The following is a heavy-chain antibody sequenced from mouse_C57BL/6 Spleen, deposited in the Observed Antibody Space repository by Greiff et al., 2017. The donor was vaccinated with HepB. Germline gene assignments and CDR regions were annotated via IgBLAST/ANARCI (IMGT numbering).Heavy chain of an antibody. CDR3: ARGLPQYYYAMDY. Sequence: EVKLMESGGGLVKPGGSLKLSCAASGFTFSDYGMHWVRQAPEKGLEWVAYISSGSSTIYYADTVKGRFTISRDNAKNTLFLQMTSLRSEDTAMYYCARGLPQYYYAMDYWGQGTSVTVSS. D-gene: IGHD3-1*01. CDR2: ISSGSSTI. V-gene: IGHV5-17*01. CDR1: GFTFSDYG. J-gene: IGHJ4*01.